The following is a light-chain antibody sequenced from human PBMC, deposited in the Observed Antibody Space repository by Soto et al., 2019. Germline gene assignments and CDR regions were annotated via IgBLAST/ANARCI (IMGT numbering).Light chain of an antibody. J-gene: IGKJ1*01. CDR1: QSVSSY. Sequence: EIVLTQSPATLSLSPGERATLSCGASQSVSSYLAWYQQKPGQAPRLLIYAASNRATGIPARFSGSGSGTDFTLTISSLEPEDFAVYYCQQRSYWPWTFGQGTKVEI. CDR2: AAS. CDR3: QQRSYWPWT. V-gene: IGKV3-11*01.